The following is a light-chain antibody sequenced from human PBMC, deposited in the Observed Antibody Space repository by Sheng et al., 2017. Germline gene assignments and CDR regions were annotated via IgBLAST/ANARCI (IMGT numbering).Light chain of an antibody. CDR2: HAS. CDR3: QQRTSSPPLT. Sequence: EIVLTQSPATLSLSPGERATLSCRASQSVSSYLAWYQQKPGQAPRLLIYHASTRATGIPARFSGSGSGTDFTLTISSLEPEDFAVYYCQQRTSSPPLTFGGGTKVQIK. V-gene: IGKV3-11*01. CDR1: QSVSSY. J-gene: IGKJ4*01.